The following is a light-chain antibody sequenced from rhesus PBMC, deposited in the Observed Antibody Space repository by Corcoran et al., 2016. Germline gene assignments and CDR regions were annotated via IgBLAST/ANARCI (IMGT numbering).Light chain of an antibody. V-gene: IGKV1-25*01. CDR2: AAS. J-gene: IGKJ4*01. CDR3: QKHNSYPLT. Sequence: DIQMTQSPSSLSASVGDRVTIPCRASPGMSSYLAWYQQKPGKAPKLLVYAASTLQRGVPSRFSGSGSGTDFTLTISSLQTEDFATYYWQKHNSYPLTFGGGTKVELK. CDR1: PGMSSY.